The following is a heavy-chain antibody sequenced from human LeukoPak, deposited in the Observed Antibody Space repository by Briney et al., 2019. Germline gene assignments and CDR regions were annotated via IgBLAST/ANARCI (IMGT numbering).Heavy chain of an antibody. J-gene: IGHJ6*03. CDR2: IYYSGST. V-gene: IGHV4-59*01. Sequence: PSETLSLTCTVSGDSISSYYWSWIRQPPGKGLEWIGYIYYSGSTNYNPSLKSRVTISVDTSKNQFSLKLSSVTAADTAVYYCARDSDYDFWSGPPHYYYYMDVWGKGTTVTVSS. CDR1: GDSISSYY. D-gene: IGHD3-3*01. CDR3: ARDSDYDFWSGPPHYYYYMDV.